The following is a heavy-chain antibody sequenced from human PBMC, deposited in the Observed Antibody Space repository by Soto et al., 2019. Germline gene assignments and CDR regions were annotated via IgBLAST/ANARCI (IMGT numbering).Heavy chain of an antibody. CDR3: ASRREGSRAFDI. CDR1: GGSISSGGYS. V-gene: IGHV4-30-2*01. Sequence: QLQLQESGSGLVKPSQTLSLTCAVSGGSISSGGYSWSWIRQPPGKGLEWIGYIYHSGSTYYNPSLTSRVTISVDRSKNQSALKLSSVTAADTAVYYCASRREGSRAFDIWGQGTMVPVSS. J-gene: IGHJ3*02. CDR2: IYHSGST.